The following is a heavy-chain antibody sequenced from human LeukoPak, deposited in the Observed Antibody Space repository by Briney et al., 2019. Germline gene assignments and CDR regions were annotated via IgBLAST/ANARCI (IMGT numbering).Heavy chain of an antibody. V-gene: IGHV4-30-2*01. D-gene: IGHD6-13*01. CDR2: ISPTGTT. CDR3: ARGPPGYSSNWNKIGIIDS. Sequence: PSQTLSLTCTVSGGSFSSGGYFWTWIRQPPGKGLEWIGYISPTGTTYYYPSLKRRVTFSVDRSKNHFSLKLSSVTAADTAVYYCARGPPGYSSNWNKIGIIDSWGQGTLVTVSS. CDR1: GGSFSSGGYF. J-gene: IGHJ4*02.